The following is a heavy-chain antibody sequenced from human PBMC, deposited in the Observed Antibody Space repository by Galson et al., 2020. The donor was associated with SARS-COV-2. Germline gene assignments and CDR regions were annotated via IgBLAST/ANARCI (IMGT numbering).Heavy chain of an antibody. CDR2: IFHSGST. Sequence: SETLSLTCSVFGYSISSDYFWGWIRQPPGKGLEWIGNIFHSGSTSYNPSLQSRVSMSVDTSKNQFSLKLRSVTAADTAVYYCARVVDNDFWSAYNKYFDYWGQGTLVTVSA. J-gene: IGHJ4*02. D-gene: IGHD3-3*01. CDR1: GYSISSDYF. CDR3: ARVVDNDFWSAYNKYFDY. V-gene: IGHV4-38-2*02.